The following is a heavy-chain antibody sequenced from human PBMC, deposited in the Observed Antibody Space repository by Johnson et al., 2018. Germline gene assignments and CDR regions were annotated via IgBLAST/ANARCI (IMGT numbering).Heavy chain of an antibody. V-gene: IGHV3-7*01. CDR3: ARGRAEGSAWDNVLDI. CDR1: GFNFSRYW. Sequence: EVQLGETGGGLVQPGGSLRLSCEVSGFNFSRYWMSWVRQAPGKGLEWVANIKHDGTEKYYVDSVKGRLTISRDNAKNSLYLQLNTLRTKDTAVYFCARGRAEGSAWDNVLDIWGQGTMVTVSS. CDR2: IKHDGTEK. D-gene: IGHD6-19*01. J-gene: IGHJ3*02.